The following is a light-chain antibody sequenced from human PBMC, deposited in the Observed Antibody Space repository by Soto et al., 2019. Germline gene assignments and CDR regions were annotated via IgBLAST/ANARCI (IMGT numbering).Light chain of an antibody. CDR1: QSVSSF. Sequence: EILLTQSPATLSLSPGERATLSCKASQSVSSFLAWYQQSPGQAPRLLIYDASNRATGIPARFSGSGSGTDFTLTISSLEPEDFAVYYWQQRSNWPLLTFGGGTKVEIK. CDR3: QQRSNWPLLT. J-gene: IGKJ4*01. CDR2: DAS. V-gene: IGKV3-11*01.